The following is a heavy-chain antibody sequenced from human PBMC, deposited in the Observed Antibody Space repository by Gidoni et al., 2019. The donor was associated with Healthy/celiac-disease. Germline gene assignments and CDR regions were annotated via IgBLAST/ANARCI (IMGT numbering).Heavy chain of an antibody. CDR1: GYSISSGYY. J-gene: IGHJ4*02. CDR3: ARGDQVFDY. Sequence: QVQLQESGPGLVKPSETLSLTCTVAGYSISSGYYWGWIRQPPGKGLEWIGSIYHSGSTYYTPSLKSRVTISVDTTKNQFSLKLSSVTAADTAVYYCARGDQVFDYWGQGTLVTVSS. CDR2: IYHSGST. V-gene: IGHV4-38-2*02.